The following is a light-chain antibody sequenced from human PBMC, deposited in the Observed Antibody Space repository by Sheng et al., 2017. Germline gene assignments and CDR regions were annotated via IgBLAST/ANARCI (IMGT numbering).Light chain of an antibody. CDR1: QDISSY. V-gene: IGKV1-33*01. CDR2: GAS. Sequence: DIQMTQSPSSLSASVGDRVTITCQASQDISSYLNWYQQKPRKAPKLLIYGASNLETGVPSRFSGSGSGTDFTLTISSLQPEDFATYYCQQLNSYPHTFGPGTKVDIK. CDR3: QQLNSYPHT. J-gene: IGKJ3*01.